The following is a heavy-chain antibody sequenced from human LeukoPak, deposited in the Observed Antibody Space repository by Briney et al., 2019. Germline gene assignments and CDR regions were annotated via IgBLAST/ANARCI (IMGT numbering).Heavy chain of an antibody. Sequence: PGESLRLSCAVSGFTFRGFWMRWSRPAPGKGLAWVASINSDGREGYYSDVVKGRFTISRDNAKNSVYLQINSLRAEDTAVYYCARDGYSSRWYGPRRLPYGMDVWGQGTTVTVSS. V-gene: IGHV3-7*03. D-gene: IGHD6-13*01. CDR3: ARDGYSSRWYGPRRLPYGMDV. CDR1: GFTFRGFW. CDR2: INSDGREG. J-gene: IGHJ6*02.